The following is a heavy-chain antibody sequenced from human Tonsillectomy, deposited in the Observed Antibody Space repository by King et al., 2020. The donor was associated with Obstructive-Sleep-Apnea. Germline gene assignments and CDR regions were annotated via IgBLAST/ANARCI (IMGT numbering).Heavy chain of an antibody. Sequence: VQLVESGGDLVQPGGSLRLSCAASGFTFSSYLMHWVRQAPGKGLVWVSRINSDGSSTSYADSVKGRVTISRDNAKNTLYLQMNSLRAEDTAVYYCSGAGTYYYYGMDVWGQGTTVTVSS. CDR1: GFTFSSYL. CDR2: INSDGSST. D-gene: IGHD1-1*01. J-gene: IGHJ6*02. V-gene: IGHV3-74*01. CDR3: SGAGTYYYYGMDV.